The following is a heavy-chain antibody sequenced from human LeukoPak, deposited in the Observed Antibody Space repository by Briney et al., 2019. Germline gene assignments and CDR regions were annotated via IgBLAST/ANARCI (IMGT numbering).Heavy chain of an antibody. J-gene: IGHJ4*02. V-gene: IGHV4-39*01. D-gene: IGHD4-23*01. Sequence: PSETLSLNCIVSGGSISNSSYYWGWIRQPPGKGLEWIGSIYYSGSAYYNPSLKSRVTISVDTSKNQFSLKLTSVTAADTAVYYCARHWVVTPNYWGQGTLVTVSS. CDR2: IYYSGSA. CDR3: ARHWVVTPNY. CDR1: GGSISNSSYY.